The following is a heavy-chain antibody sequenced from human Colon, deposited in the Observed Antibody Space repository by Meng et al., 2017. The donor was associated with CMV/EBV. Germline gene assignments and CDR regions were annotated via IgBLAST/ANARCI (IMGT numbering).Heavy chain of an antibody. CDR3: ARDPSGSRVPFDY. D-gene: IGHD1-26*01. CDR2: INSNSGAT. J-gene: IGHJ4*02. V-gene: IGHV1-2*02. CDR1: GYTFSDYH. Sequence: HALLVHSGDEVTRPGASVKVSFNTSGYTFSDYHIHWVLQAPGQGLEWMGWINSNSGATDYAQKFQGRFTMTRDTSITTVYMELSSLRSDDTAVYYCARDPSGSRVPFDYWGQGSLVTVSS.